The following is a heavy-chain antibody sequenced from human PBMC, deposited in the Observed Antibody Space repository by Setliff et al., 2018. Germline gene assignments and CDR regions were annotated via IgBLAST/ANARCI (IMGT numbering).Heavy chain of an antibody. CDR3: ARLPPLHTPMALTFDY. Sequence: SETLSLTCTVSGASVSSHYWDWIRQPPGKGLEWIGYMYYSGDTNYNPSLKSRVTISVDTSKNQFSLELRSVTAADTAVYYCARLPPLHTPMALTFDYWGQGILVTVSS. V-gene: IGHV4-59*08. D-gene: IGHD5-18*01. J-gene: IGHJ4*02. CDR1: GASVSSHY. CDR2: MYYSGDT.